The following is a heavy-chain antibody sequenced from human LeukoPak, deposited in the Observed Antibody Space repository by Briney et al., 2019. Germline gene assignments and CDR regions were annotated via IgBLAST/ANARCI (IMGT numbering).Heavy chain of an antibody. D-gene: IGHD3-10*01. J-gene: IGHJ4*02. V-gene: IGHV3-23*01. CDR3: AGGRIGGWGTNDY. CDR1: GFTFGSYA. Sequence: SGGSLRLSCVASGFTFGSYAMSWVRQAPGKGLEWVSAISGSGVTTYYADSVKGRFAVSRDNSKNTLYLQMNSLRVEDTAVYYCAGGRIGGWGTNDYGGQGPLVTVSS. CDR2: ISGSGVTT.